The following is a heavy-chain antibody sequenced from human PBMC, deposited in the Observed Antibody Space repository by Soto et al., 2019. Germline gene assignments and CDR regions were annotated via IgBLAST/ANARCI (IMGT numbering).Heavy chain of an antibody. CDR3: ASRASYYDSSGYFDY. J-gene: IGHJ4*02. CDR2: INSDGSST. CDR1: GFTFSSYW. V-gene: IGHV3-74*01. Sequence: GGSLRLSCAASGFTFSSYWMHWVRQAPGKGLVWVSRINSDGSSTSYADSVKGRFTISRDNAKNTLYLQMNSLRAEDTAVYYCASRASYYDSSGYFDYWGQGTLVTVS. D-gene: IGHD3-22*01.